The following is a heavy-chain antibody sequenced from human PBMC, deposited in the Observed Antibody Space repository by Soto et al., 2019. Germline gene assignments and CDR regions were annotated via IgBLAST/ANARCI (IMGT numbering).Heavy chain of an antibody. CDR3: ARVMGTGAPVISPFDY. CDR1: GGSISSYY. J-gene: IGHJ4*02. D-gene: IGHD7-27*01. CDR2: IYYSGST. V-gene: IGHV4-59*01. Sequence: SESLSLTCTVSGGSISSYYWSWIRQPPGKGLEWIGYIYYSGSTNYNPSLKSRVTISVDTSKNQFSLKLSSVTAADTAVYYCARVMGTGAPVISPFDYWGQGTLVNVSS.